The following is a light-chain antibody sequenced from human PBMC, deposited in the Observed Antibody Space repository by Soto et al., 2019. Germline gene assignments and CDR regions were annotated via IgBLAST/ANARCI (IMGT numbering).Light chain of an antibody. CDR1: TSVVGNYNL. Sequence: QSALTQPASVSESPGQSITISCTGVTSVVGNYNLVSWYQQHPGKAPKPVISEGSKRPSGVSNRFSGSTSDNTASLTISGLQAEDEADYYCCSYAGSGNYVFGTGTKLTVL. CDR2: EGS. J-gene: IGLJ1*01. CDR3: CSYAGSGNYV. V-gene: IGLV2-23*01.